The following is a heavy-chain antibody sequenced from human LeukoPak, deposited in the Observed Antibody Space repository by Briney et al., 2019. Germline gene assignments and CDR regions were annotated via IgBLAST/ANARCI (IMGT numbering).Heavy chain of an antibody. CDR3: AKGSAVAAPRNWFDP. V-gene: IGHV3-23*01. D-gene: IGHD6-19*01. CDR2: ISSSGRST. Sequence: GGSLRLSCAASGFTFSNYGMSWVRQAPGKGLEWVSAISSSGRSTYYADSVKGRFTISRDNSKNTLYLQMNSLRAEDTAVYYCAKGSAVAAPRNWFDPWGRGTLVTVSS. CDR1: GFTFSNYG. J-gene: IGHJ5*02.